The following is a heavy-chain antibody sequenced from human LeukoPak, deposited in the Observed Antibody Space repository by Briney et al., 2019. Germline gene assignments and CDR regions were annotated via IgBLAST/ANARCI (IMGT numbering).Heavy chain of an antibody. CDR1: GYTFTSYA. J-gene: IGHJ4*02. D-gene: IGHD5-12*01. CDR3: ARVRNSGFRYVDS. V-gene: IGHV1-18*01. Sequence: ASVKVSCNASGYTFTSYAISWVRQAPGQGLEWMGWISAYNGNTNYAQKLQGRVTMTTDTSTSTAYMELRSLRSDDTAVYYCARVRNSGFRYVDSWGQGTLVTVSS. CDR2: ISAYNGNT.